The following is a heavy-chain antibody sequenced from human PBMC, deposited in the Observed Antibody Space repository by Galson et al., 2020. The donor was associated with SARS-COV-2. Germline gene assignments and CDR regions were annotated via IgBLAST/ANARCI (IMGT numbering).Heavy chain of an antibody. Sequence: ASETLSLTCTVSGGSINNYYWSWIRQSPGKGLEWIGNIYSAGNTNYNPSLKSPVTISVDTSKNQFSLKVRSVTAADTDVYYCARHGGFIVRGAAYGMDVWGQGTTVIVSS. J-gene: IGHJ6*02. V-gene: IGHV4-59*08. CDR2: IYSAGNT. CDR3: ARHGGFIVRGAAYGMDV. CDR1: GGSINNYY. D-gene: IGHD3-10*01.